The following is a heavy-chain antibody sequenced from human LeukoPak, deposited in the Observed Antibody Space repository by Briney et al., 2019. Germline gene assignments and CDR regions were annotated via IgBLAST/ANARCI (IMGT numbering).Heavy chain of an antibody. V-gene: IGHV1-69*05. Sequence: SVKVSCKTSGGTFNNSAISWVRQAPGQGLEWMGRIIPIFGTANYAQKFQGRVTITTDEFTSTAYMELSSLRSEDTAVYYCARGPRKEVHNDYWGQGTLVTVSS. J-gene: IGHJ4*02. CDR3: ARGPRKEVHNDY. CDR2: IIPIFGTA. CDR1: GGTFNNSA. D-gene: IGHD1-1*01.